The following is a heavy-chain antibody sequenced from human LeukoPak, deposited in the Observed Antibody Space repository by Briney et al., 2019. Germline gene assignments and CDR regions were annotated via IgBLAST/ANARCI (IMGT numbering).Heavy chain of an antibody. J-gene: IGHJ3*02. D-gene: IGHD1-26*01. CDR3: ARDSGASDVLDI. CDR2: ISTSGST. Sequence: SQTLSLTCTVSGGSISSGSYYWSWIRQPAGKGLEWIGRISTSGSTKYNPSLKSRVTISIDTSKNQFSLKLSSVTAADTAVYYCARDSGASDVLDIWGQGTMVTVSS. CDR1: GGSISSGSYY. V-gene: IGHV4-61*02.